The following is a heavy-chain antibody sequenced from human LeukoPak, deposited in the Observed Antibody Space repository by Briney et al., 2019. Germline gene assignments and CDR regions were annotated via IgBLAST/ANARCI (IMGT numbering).Heavy chain of an antibody. CDR1: GFTFSSYE. D-gene: IGHD3-22*01. V-gene: IGHV3-23*01. J-gene: IGHJ5*02. CDR3: AKDPSTYYYDSSGFPNWFDP. Sequence: PGGSLRLSCAASGFTFSSYEMNWVRQAPGKGLEWVSAISGSGGSTYYADSVKGRFTISRDNFKNTLYLQMNSLRAEDTAVYYCAKDPSTYYYDSSGFPNWFDPWGQGTLVTVSS. CDR2: ISGSGGST.